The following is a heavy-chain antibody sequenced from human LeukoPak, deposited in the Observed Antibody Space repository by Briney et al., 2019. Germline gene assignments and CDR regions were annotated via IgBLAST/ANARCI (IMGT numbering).Heavy chain of an antibody. CDR3: ARVRSGYSHENYFDY. CDR1: GFTFSNYE. Sequence: PGGSLRLSCAASGFTFSNYEMNWVRQAPGKGLEWVSYISGSGSTIYYADSVKGRFTISRDNAKDSLYLQMNSLRAEDTAVYYCARVRSGYSHENYFDYWGQGTLVTASS. J-gene: IGHJ4*02. D-gene: IGHD5-18*01. V-gene: IGHV3-48*03. CDR2: ISGSGSTI.